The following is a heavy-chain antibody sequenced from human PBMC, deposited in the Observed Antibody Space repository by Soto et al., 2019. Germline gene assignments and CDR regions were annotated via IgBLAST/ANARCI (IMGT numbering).Heavy chain of an antibody. CDR1: GFTFSSYG. J-gene: IGHJ5*02. Sequence: GGSLRLSCAASGFTFSSYGMHWVRQAPGKGLEWVAVIWYDGSNKYYADSVKGRFTISRDNSKNTLYLQMNSLRAEDTAVYYCASSTREYSSSWYWFDPWGQGTLVTVSS. CDR2: IWYDGSNK. V-gene: IGHV3-33*01. CDR3: ASSTREYSSSWYWFDP. D-gene: IGHD6-13*01.